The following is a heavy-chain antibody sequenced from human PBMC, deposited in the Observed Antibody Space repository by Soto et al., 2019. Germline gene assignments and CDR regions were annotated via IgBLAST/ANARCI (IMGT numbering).Heavy chain of an antibody. CDR2: IGAARDP. D-gene: IGHD2-15*01. J-gene: IGHJ6*02. V-gene: IGHV3-13*05. Sequence: PWGSLRLSCTASGFSFSDYDIHCVRQSPLKGLEWVSTIGAARDPYYTGSVKHRFTISRENARNSMFLQMNSVTVGDTAVYYCARAYTGRLPRRADYYYALDVWGQGIMVTVSS. CDR3: ARAYTGRLPRRADYYYALDV. CDR1: GFSFSDYD.